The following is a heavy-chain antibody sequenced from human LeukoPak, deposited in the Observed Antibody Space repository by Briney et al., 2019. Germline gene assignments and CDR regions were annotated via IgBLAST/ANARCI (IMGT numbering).Heavy chain of an antibody. CDR3: ARTMVATMSSFDS. J-gene: IGHJ5*01. CDR1: GYNFSNNW. V-gene: IGHV5-51*01. D-gene: IGHD5-12*01. Sequence: GESLKISFKGSGYNFSNNWIAWVRQMPGKGLEWMGIIYPGDSDTRYSPSFQGQITISADKSISTAYLQWSSLKASDTAMYYCARTMVATMSSFDSWGQGTLVTVSS. CDR2: IYPGDSDT.